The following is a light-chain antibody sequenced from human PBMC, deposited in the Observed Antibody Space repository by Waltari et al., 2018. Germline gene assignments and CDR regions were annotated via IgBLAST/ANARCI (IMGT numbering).Light chain of an antibody. CDR3: AAWDDSLNGVV. CDR1: SSNIGNNA. J-gene: IGLJ2*01. V-gene: IGLV1-36*01. Sequence: QSVLTQPPSVSEAPRQRVTIPCSGSSSNIGNNAVTGYQQLPGQAPKLLIYSDDLLPSGVSDRFSGSKSGTSASLAISGLQSEDEADYYCAAWDDSLNGVVFGGGTKLTVL. CDR2: SDD.